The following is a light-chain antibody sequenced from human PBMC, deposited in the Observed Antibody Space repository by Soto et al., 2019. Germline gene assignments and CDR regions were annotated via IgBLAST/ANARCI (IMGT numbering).Light chain of an antibody. CDR2: DAS. CDR1: QSISSW. V-gene: IGKV1-5*01. CDR3: QQYNRYSWT. J-gene: IGKJ1*01. Sequence: DIQMTQSPSTLSASVGDRVTITCRASQSISSWLAWYQQKPGKAPKLLIYDASSLESGVPSRFSGSGSGTEFTLTISSLQPDDFSNYYCQQYNRYSWTFGQGTKVEIK.